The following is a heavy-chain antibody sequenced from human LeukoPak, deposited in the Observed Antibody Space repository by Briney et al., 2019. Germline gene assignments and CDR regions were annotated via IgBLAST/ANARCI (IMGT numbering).Heavy chain of an antibody. Sequence: ASVKVSCKASGYTFTSYDINWVRQATGQGLEWMGWMNPNSGNTGYAQKFQGRVTMTRNTSISTAYMELSSLRSEDTAVYYCARVRDSSSWRYYYYGMDVWGQGTTVTVSS. D-gene: IGHD6-13*01. J-gene: IGHJ6*02. CDR2: MNPNSGNT. V-gene: IGHV1-8*01. CDR1: GYTFTSYD. CDR3: ARVRDSSSWRYYYYGMDV.